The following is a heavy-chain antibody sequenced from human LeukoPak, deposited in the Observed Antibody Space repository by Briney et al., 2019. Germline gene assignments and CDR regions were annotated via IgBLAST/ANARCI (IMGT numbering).Heavy chain of an antibody. Sequence: GGSLRLSCAASGFTFSSYGMHWVRQAPGKGLEWVAVIWYDGSNKYYADSVKGRFTISRDNSKDTLYLQMNSLRAEDTAVYYCAREGFRYCSSTSCPIDYWGQGTLVTVSS. J-gene: IGHJ4*02. CDR2: IWYDGSNK. CDR1: GFTFSSYG. CDR3: AREGFRYCSSTSCPIDY. D-gene: IGHD2-2*01. V-gene: IGHV3-33*01.